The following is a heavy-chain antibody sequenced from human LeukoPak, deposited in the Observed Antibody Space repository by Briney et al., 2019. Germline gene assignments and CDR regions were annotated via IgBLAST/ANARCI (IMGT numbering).Heavy chain of an antibody. D-gene: IGHD3-22*01. CDR3: ARHSKYYYDSSGSYVGYFQH. CDR2: IYHSGST. J-gene: IGHJ1*01. Sequence: PSETLSLTCAVSGGSISSGGYSWSWIRQPPGKGLEWIGYIYHSGSTYYNPSLKSRVTISVDRSKNQFSLKLSSVTAADTAVYYCARHSKYYYDSSGSYVGYFQHWGQGTLVTVSS. V-gene: IGHV4-30-2*01. CDR1: GGSISSGGYS.